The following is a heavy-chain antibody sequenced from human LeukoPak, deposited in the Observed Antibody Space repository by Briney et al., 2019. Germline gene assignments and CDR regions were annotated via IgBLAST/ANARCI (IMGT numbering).Heavy chain of an antibody. J-gene: IGHJ4*02. D-gene: IGHD5-18*01. CDR2: INPNSGGT. CDR1: GYTFTGYY. CDR3: ARGPVYSYGYCDADY. V-gene: IGHV1-2*02. Sequence: ASVKVSCKASGYTFTGYYMHWVRQAPGQGLEWMGWINPNSGGTNYAQKFQGRVTMTRDTSISTAYMELSRLRSDDMAVYYCARGPVYSYGYCDADYWGQGTLVTVSS.